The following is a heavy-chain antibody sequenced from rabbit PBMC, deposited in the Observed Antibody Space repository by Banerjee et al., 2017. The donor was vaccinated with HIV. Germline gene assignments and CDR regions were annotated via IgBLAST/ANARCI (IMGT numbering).Heavy chain of an antibody. CDR3: ARWSGGDDASFNL. V-gene: IGHV1S45*01. CDR2: IDTGSSGNT. J-gene: IGHJ4*01. CDR1: GLDFSSSHY. D-gene: IGHD2-1*01. Sequence: QEQLEESGGDLVQPEGSLTLTCTASGLDFSSSHYMCWVRQAPGKGLEWIACIDTGSSGNTYDASWAKGRFTISKTSSTTVTLQMTSLTVADTATYFCARWSGGDDASFNLWGQGTLVTVS.